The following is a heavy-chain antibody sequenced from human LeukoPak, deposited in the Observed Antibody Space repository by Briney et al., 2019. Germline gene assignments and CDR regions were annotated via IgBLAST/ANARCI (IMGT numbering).Heavy chain of an antibody. V-gene: IGHV4-59*01. J-gene: IGHJ4*02. CDR2: VYYTGST. CDR3: ARYLSSGLDY. CDR1: VGSISSYY. D-gene: IGHD3-22*01. Sequence: SETLSLTCTVSVGSISSYYWTWIRQAPGKGLEWIGNVYYTGSTSYNPSLKSRVTISVDASKNHFSLRLTSVTAADTAVYYCARYLSSGLDYWGQGTLVTVSS.